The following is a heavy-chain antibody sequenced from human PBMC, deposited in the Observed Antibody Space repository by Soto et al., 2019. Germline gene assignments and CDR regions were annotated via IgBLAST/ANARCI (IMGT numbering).Heavy chain of an antibody. Sequence: QVQLVESGGGVVQPGRSLRLSCAASGFTFSSYGMHWVRQAPGKGLEWVAVIWYDGSNKYYADSVKGRFTISRDNSKNTLYLQMNSLRAEDTAVYYCARDVRRDCSSTSCFNFDYWGQGTLVTVSA. CDR3: ARDVRRDCSSTSCFNFDY. V-gene: IGHV3-33*01. D-gene: IGHD2-2*01. J-gene: IGHJ4*02. CDR1: GFTFSSYG. CDR2: IWYDGSNK.